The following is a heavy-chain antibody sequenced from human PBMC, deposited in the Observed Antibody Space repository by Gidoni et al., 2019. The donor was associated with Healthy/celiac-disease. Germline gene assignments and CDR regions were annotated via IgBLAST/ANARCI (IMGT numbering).Heavy chain of an antibody. V-gene: IGHV3-48*02. Sequence: WVSYISSSSSTIYYADSVKGRFTISRDNAKNSLYLQMNSLRDEDTAVYYCARRSIAAACVDVWGQGTTVTVSS. D-gene: IGHD6-13*01. CDR3: ARRSIAAACVDV. J-gene: IGHJ6*02. CDR2: ISSSSSTI.